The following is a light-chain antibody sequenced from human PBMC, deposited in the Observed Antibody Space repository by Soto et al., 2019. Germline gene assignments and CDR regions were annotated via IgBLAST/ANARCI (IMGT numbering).Light chain of an antibody. J-gene: IGKJ1*01. V-gene: IGKV1-39*01. Sequence: DIQMTQSPSSLSASVGDRVTITCRASQSISSYLNWYQQKPGKAPNPLIYDASSLKSGVPSRFSGSGSGTDFTLTISSLQPEDFATYYCQQSYSTPRTFGQGTKVDIK. CDR2: DAS. CDR3: QQSYSTPRT. CDR1: QSISSY.